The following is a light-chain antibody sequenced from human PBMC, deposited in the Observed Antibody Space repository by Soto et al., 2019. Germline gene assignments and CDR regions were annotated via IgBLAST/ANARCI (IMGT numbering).Light chain of an antibody. CDR2: LNSDGSH. CDR3: QTWGTGIHVV. Sequence: QSVLTRSPSASASLGASVKLTCTLSSGHSSYAIAWHQQQPEKGPRYLMKLNSDGSHSKGDGIPDRFSGSSSGAERYLTISSLQSEDEADYYCQTWGTGIHVVFGGGTKLTVL. CDR1: SGHSSYA. J-gene: IGLJ2*01. V-gene: IGLV4-69*01.